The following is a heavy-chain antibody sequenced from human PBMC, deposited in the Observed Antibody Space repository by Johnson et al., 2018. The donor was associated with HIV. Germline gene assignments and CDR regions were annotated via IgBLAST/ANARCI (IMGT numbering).Heavy chain of an antibody. CDR1: EFILSDYY. D-gene: IGHD3/OR15-3a*01. CDR2: ISSSGGTI. Sequence: VQLVESGGYLVKPGGSLRLSCGASEFILSDYYISWVRQAPEKGLEWISYISSSGGTIFYADSVKGRFTISRDIAKNTLYLQMNSLRAEDTAVYYCARDGRGLDAFDIWGQGTVVTVSS. J-gene: IGHJ3*02. CDR3: ARDGRGLDAFDI. V-gene: IGHV3-11*04.